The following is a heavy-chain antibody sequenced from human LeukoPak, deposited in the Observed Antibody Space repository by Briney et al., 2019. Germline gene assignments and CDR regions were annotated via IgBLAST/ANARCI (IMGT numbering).Heavy chain of an antibody. CDR1: EFTFSNYV. CDR2: IRQSGDIT. J-gene: IGHJ3*02. CDR3: VRRGGSDGWGAFDI. V-gene: IGHV3-23*01. D-gene: IGHD5-24*01. Sequence: GGSLRLSCAASEFTFSNYVMNWVRQALGKGLEWVSSIRQSGDITYYADSVKGRFTISRDNSKNTLSLQMNSLSREDTAIYYCVRRGGSDGWGAFDIWGQGTVVTVSS.